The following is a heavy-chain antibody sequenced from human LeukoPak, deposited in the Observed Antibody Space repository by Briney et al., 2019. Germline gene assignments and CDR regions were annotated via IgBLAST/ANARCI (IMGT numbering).Heavy chain of an antibody. V-gene: IGHV4-38-2*01. J-gene: IGHJ4*02. CDR1: GYSISSGYY. CDR3: ASLTWTQTFDY. Sequence: PSETLSLTCAVSGYSISSGYYWGWIRQPPGKGLEWIGIIYHSGSTYYNPSLKSRVTISVDTSKNQFSLRLSSVTAADTAVYYCASLTWTQTFDYWGQGTLVTVSS. CDR2: IYHSGST. D-gene: IGHD3/OR15-3a*01.